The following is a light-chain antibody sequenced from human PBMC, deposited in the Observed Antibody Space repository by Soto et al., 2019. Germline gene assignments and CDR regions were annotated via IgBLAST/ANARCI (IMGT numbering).Light chain of an antibody. Sequence: QSVLTQPPSVSGAPGQRVTVSCIGNSSNIGAGYPVQWYQQLPGTAPKLLIYGNTNRPSGVPDRFSGSKSATSGSLAITGLHTEDEADYYCQSFDSSLSGWVFGGGTKLTVL. CDR2: GNT. CDR1: SSNIGAGYP. V-gene: IGLV1-40*01. CDR3: QSFDSSLSGWV. J-gene: IGLJ3*02.